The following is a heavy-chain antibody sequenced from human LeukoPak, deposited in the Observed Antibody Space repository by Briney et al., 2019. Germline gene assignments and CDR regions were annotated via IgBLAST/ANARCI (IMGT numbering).Heavy chain of an antibody. V-gene: IGHV3-30-3*02. D-gene: IGHD3-10*01. CDR3: AKIMGSRHC. CDR1: GFTFNTYA. J-gene: IGHJ4*02. Sequence: GGSLRLSCAASGFTFNTYAIHWVRQAPGKGLEWVAVISYHGSTQYYADSVKGRFTISRDNSKNTLYLQMNSLRAEDTAVYYCAKIMGSRHCWGQGTLVTVSS. CDR2: ISYHGSTQ.